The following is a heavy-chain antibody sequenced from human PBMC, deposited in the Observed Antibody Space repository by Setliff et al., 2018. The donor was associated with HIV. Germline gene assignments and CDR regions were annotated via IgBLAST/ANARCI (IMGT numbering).Heavy chain of an antibody. V-gene: IGHV1-69*13. J-gene: IGHJ4*02. CDR1: GGNFRFYA. CDR3: ARDGGYYVFEH. D-gene: IGHD3-3*01. Sequence: GASVKVSCKASGGNFRFYAFSWVRQAPGQGLEWMGGIIPMFVTANYAQKFQDRVTITADESTSTAYMELSSLRFEDTAVYYCARDGGYYVFEHWGQGTLVTVSS. CDR2: IIPMFVTA.